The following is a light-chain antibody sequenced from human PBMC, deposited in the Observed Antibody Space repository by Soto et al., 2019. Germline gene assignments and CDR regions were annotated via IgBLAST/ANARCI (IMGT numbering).Light chain of an antibody. V-gene: IGKV1-5*03. J-gene: IGKJ3*01. CDR1: QSLSSR. CDR3: QQFNSYPFT. Sequence: DIQVTQSPSTLSASVGDRVTITCRASQSLSSRLAWYQQRPGKAPKLLIYKTSTLQSGVPSRFSGSGSGTEFTLTISSLQPDDFATYYCQQFNSYPFTFGPGTKVDIK. CDR2: KTS.